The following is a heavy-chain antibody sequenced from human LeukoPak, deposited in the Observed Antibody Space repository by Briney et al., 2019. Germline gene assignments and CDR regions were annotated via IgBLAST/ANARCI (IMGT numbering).Heavy chain of an antibody. Sequence: SVKVSCKASGGTFSSYAISWVRQAPGQGLEWMGGIIPIFGTANYAQKFQGRVTITTDESTSTAYMELSSLRSEDTAVYYCATDYGGKRHAFDIWGQGTMVTVSS. D-gene: IGHD4-23*01. CDR2: IIPIFGTA. V-gene: IGHV1-69*05. J-gene: IGHJ3*02. CDR1: GGTFSSYA. CDR3: ATDYGGKRHAFDI.